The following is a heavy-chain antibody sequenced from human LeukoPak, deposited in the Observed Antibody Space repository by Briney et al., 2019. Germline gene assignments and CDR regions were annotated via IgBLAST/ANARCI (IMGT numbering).Heavy chain of an antibody. J-gene: IGHJ4*02. CDR1: GFTFSSYA. D-gene: IGHD6-19*01. CDR2: ISGSGGST. Sequence: GGSLRLSCAASGFTFSSYAMTWVRQAPGKGLEWVPTISGSGGSTYYADSVKGRFTISRDNSKNTLYLQMNNLRAEDTAVYYCAKDTGSRAVAGTRFDYWGQGTLVTVSS. CDR3: AKDTGSRAVAGTRFDY. V-gene: IGHV3-23*01.